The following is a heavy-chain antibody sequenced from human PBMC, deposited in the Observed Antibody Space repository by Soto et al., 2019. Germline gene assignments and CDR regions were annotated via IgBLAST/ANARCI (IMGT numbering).Heavy chain of an antibody. CDR1: GGTFSSYA. D-gene: IGHD5-12*01. V-gene: IGHV1-69*13. J-gene: IGHJ4*02. CDR2: IIPIFGTA. Sequence: ASVKVSCKASGGTFSSYAISWVRRAPGQGLEWMGGIIPIFGTANYAQKFQGRATITADESTSTAYMELSSLRSEDTAVYYCARSQTGYDAFDYWGQGTLVTVSS. CDR3: ARSQTGYDAFDY.